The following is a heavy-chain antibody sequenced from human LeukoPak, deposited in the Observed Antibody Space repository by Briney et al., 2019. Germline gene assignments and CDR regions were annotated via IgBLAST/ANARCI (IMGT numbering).Heavy chain of an antibody. CDR3: ARDRIVVVPAAYNWFDP. CDR1: GGSISSYY. D-gene: IGHD2-2*01. CDR2: IYTSGST. J-gene: IGHJ5*02. V-gene: IGHV4-4*07. Sequence: PSETLSLTCTASGGSISSYYWSWIRQPAGKGLEWIGRIYTSGSTNYNPSLKSRVTMSVDTSKNQFSLKLSSVTAADTAVYYCARDRIVVVPAAYNWFDPWGQGTLVTVSS.